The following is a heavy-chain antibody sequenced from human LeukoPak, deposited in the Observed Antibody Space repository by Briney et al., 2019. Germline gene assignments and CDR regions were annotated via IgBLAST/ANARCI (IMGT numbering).Heavy chain of an antibody. J-gene: IGHJ4*02. D-gene: IGHD2-21*01. CDR3: ARDQNSGIEGPILDY. CDR1: GFTFSSYA. Sequence: PGGSLRLSCAASGFTFSSYAMHWVRQAPGKGLEWVAVISYDGSNKYYADSVKGRFTISRDNSKNTLYLQMNSLRAEDTAVYYCARDQNSGIEGPILDYWGQVTLVTVSS. V-gene: IGHV3-30-3*01. CDR2: ISYDGSNK.